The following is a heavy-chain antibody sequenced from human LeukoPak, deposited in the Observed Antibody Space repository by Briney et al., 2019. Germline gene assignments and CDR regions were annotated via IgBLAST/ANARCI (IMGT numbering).Heavy chain of an antibody. Sequence: PSETLSLTCAVYGGSFSGYYWGWIRQPPGKGLEWIGNIYHSGSTYYNPSLRTRVTISVDTSKNQFSLKLSSVTAADTAVYFCVRECYYDSRAFYYGWFDPWGQGTLVTVSS. CDR2: IYHSGST. D-gene: IGHD3-22*01. CDR1: GGSFSGYY. V-gene: IGHV4-34*01. CDR3: VRECYYDSRAFYYGWFDP. J-gene: IGHJ5*02.